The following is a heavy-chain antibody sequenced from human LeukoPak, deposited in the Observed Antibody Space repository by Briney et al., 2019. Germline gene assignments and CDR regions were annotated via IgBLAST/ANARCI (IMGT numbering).Heavy chain of an antibody. CDR2: IYPGDSDT. D-gene: IGHD6-19*01. Sequence: GESLQISCKGSGYSFTSYWIGWVRPMPGKGLEWMGTIYPGDSDTRYSPSFQGQVTISADKSISTAYLQWSSLEASDTAMYYCARLSVAGTGAFDIWGQGTMVTVSS. CDR3: ARLSVAGTGAFDI. V-gene: IGHV5-51*01. J-gene: IGHJ3*02. CDR1: GYSFTSYW.